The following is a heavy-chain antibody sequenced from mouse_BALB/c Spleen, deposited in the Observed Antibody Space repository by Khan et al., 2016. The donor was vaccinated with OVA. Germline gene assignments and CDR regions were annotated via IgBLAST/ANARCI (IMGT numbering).Heavy chain of an antibody. Sequence: LVESGPEPKKPGETVKISCKASGYTFTNHGMNWVKQAPGKGLKWMGWINTYTGEPTYADDFKGRFAFSLETSASTAYLQINNLKNEDMATYVCARDYWYFDVWGAGTTVTVSS. CDR1: GYTFTNHG. CDR2: INTYTGEP. J-gene: IGHJ1*01. CDR3: ARDYWYFDV. V-gene: IGHV9-1*02.